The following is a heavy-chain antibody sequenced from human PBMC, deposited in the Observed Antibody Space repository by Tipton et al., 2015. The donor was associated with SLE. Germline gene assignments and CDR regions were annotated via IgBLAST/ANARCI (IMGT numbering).Heavy chain of an antibody. CDR2: ISAYNGNT. V-gene: IGHV1-18*01. J-gene: IGHJ4*02. CDR1: GGSFSTSA. D-gene: IGHD6-6*01. CDR3: ARGRGSSDY. Sequence: QSGAEVKKPGSSVKVSCKASGGSFSTSAISWVRQAPGQRLEWMGWISAYNGNTNYAQKVQGRVTMTRDTSTSTVYMELRSLKSDDTAVYYCARGRGSSDYWGQGTLVTVSS.